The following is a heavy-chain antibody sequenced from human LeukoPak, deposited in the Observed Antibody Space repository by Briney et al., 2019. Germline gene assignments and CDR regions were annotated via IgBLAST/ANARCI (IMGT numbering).Heavy chain of an antibody. CDR1: GGSISSYY. Sequence: SETLSLTCTVSGGSISSYYWSWIRQPPGKGLEWIGYIYYSGSTNYNPSLKSRVTISVDTSKNQFSLKLSSVTAADTAVYHCARHGPRYGSGSYYYFDYWGQGTLVTVSS. D-gene: IGHD3-10*01. V-gene: IGHV4-59*08. CDR2: IYYSGST. J-gene: IGHJ4*02. CDR3: ARHGPRYGSGSYYYFDY.